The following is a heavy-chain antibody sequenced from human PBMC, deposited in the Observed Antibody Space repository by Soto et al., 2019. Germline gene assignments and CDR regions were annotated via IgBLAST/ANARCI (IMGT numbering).Heavy chain of an antibody. D-gene: IGHD2-2*01. Sequence: QVQLVQSGAEVKKPGSSVKVSCKASGGTFSSYTISWVRQAPGQGLEWMGRIIPILGIANYAQKFQGRVTITADKSTSSAYMELSSLRSEDTAVYYCAGCSSTSCYYYGMDVWGQGTTVTVSS. J-gene: IGHJ6*02. V-gene: IGHV1-69*02. CDR3: AGCSSTSCYYYGMDV. CDR2: IIPILGIA. CDR1: GGTFSSYT.